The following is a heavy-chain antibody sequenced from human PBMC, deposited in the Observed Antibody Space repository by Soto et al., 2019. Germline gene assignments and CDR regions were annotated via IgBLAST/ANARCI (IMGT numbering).Heavy chain of an antibody. D-gene: IGHD5-18*01. J-gene: IGHJ4*02. V-gene: IGHV4-38-2*01. CDR3: ARIHTAMVPNDY. Sequence: SETLSLTCAVSGYSISSGYYWGWIRQPPGKGLEWIGSIYHSGSTYYNPSLKSRVTISVDTSKNQFSLKLSSVTAADTAVYYCARIHTAMVPNDYWGQGTLVTVS. CDR2: IYHSGST. CDR1: GYSISSGYY.